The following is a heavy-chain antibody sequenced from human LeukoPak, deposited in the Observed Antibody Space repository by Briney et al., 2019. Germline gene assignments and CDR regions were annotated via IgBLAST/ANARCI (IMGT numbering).Heavy chain of an antibody. J-gene: IGHJ4*02. CDR2: ISYDGSNK. CDR3: ARESTPHMVGLDY. CDR1: GFTFSSYA. V-gene: IGHV3-30-3*01. Sequence: GGSLRLSCAASGFTFSSYAMHWVRQAPGKGLEWVAVISYDGSNKYYADSVKGRFTISRDNSKSTLYLQMNSLRAEDTAVYYCARESTPHMVGLDYWGQGTLVTVSS. D-gene: IGHD3-10*01.